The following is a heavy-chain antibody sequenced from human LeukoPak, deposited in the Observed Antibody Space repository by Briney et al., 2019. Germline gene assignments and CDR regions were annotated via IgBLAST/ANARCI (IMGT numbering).Heavy chain of an antibody. D-gene: IGHD1-26*01. Sequence: ASVKVSCKASGYTFTSYGISWVRQAPGQGLEWMGWISAYNGNTNYAQKLQGRVTMTTDTSTSTAYMELRSLRSDDTAVYYCARYGVVGATTTYYYYYMDVWGKGTTVTVSS. J-gene: IGHJ6*03. CDR3: ARYGVVGATTTYYYYYMDV. CDR1: GYTFTSYG. CDR2: ISAYNGNT. V-gene: IGHV1-18*01.